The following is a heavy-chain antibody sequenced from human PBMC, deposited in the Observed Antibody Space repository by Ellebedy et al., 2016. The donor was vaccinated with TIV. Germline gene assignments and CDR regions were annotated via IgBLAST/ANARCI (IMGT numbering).Heavy chain of an antibody. CDR2: IYPGNSDT. V-gene: IGHV5-51*01. CDR3: ARGPLSGEGGGDN. CDR1: GYSFTSYW. Sequence: GESLKISCQVSGYSFTSYWIGWVRQMPGKGLEWMGIIYPGNSDTRYSPSFQGQVTISADKSISTAYLQWGSLKASDTDMYYCARGPLSGEGGGDNWGQGTLVTVSS. J-gene: IGHJ4*02. D-gene: IGHD7-27*01.